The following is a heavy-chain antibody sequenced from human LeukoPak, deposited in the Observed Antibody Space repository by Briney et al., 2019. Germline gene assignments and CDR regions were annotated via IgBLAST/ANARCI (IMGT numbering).Heavy chain of an antibody. CDR3: ARGSGEYYYYGMDV. CDR1: GGSISSYY. J-gene: IGHJ6*04. D-gene: IGHD3-10*01. Sequence: PSETLSPTCTVSGGSISSYYWSRIRQPPGKGLEWIGYIYYSGSTTYNPSLKSRVTISVDTSKNQFSLKLSSVTAADTAVYYCARGSGEYYYYGMDVWGKGTTVTVSS. CDR2: IYYSGST. V-gene: IGHV4-59*01.